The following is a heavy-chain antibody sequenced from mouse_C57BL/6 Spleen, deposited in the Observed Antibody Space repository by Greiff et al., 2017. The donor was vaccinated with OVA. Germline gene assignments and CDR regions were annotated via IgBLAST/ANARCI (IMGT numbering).Heavy chain of an antibody. CDR1: GYTFTSYW. CDR2: IYPGSGST. Sequence: QVQLQQPGAELVKPGASVKMSCKASGYTFTSYWITWVKQRPGQGLEWIGDIYPGSGSTNYNEKFKSKATLTVDTSYSTAYMQLSSLTSEHSAVYDGERRERRIRRRYYAMDYWGQGTSVTVSA. CDR3: ERRERRIRRRYYAMDY. V-gene: IGHV1-55*01. J-gene: IGHJ4*01. D-gene: IGHD3-2*02.